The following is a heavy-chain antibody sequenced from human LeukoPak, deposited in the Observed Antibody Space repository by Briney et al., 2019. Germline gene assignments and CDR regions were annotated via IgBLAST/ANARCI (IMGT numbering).Heavy chain of an antibody. J-gene: IGHJ1*01. CDR2: IWYDGSNK. CDR1: GFTFSSYG. V-gene: IGHV3-33*01. Sequence: PGRSLRLSCAASGFTFSSYGMHWVRQAPGKGLEWVAVIWYDGSNKYHADSVKGRFTISRDNSKNTLYLQMNSLRAEDTAVYYCARGPYYYDSSGYFQHWGQGTLVTVSS. D-gene: IGHD3-22*01. CDR3: ARGPYYYDSSGYFQH.